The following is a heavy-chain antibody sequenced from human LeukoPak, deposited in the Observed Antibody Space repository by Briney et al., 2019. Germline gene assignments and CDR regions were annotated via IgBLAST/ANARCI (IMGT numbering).Heavy chain of an antibody. D-gene: IGHD1-26*01. CDR3: ARVLGATMPFDY. J-gene: IGHJ4*02. Sequence: ASVKVSCKASGYTFTSYAMHWVRQAPGQRLEWMGWINAGNGNTKYSQKFQGRVTITGDTSASTAYMELSSLRSEDTAVYYCARVLGATMPFDYWGQGTLVTVSS. CDR2: INAGNGNT. CDR1: GYTFTSYA. V-gene: IGHV1-3*01.